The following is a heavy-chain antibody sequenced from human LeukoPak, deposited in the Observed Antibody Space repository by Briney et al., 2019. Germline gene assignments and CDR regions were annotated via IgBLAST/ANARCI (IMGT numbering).Heavy chain of an antibody. CDR1: GFTVSSNS. V-gene: IGHV3-53*01. J-gene: IGHJ4*02. D-gene: IGHD4/OR15-4a*01. Sequence: GGSLRLSCTVSGFTVSSNSMSWVRQAPGKGLEWVSFIYSGVGPHYSDSVEGRFTISRDDSKNTLYLQMNSLRAEDTAVYYCARRAGAYSHPYDYWGQGTLVTVSS. CDR2: IYSGVGP. CDR3: ARRAGAYSHPYDY.